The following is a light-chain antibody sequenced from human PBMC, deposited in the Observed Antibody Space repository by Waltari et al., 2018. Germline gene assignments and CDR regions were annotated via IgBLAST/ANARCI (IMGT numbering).Light chain of an antibody. CDR3: QAWDSSTGV. V-gene: IGLV3-1*01. Sequence: SYELTQPPSLSVSPGQTTSITCSGDTLGAQSASWYQQKPGQSPVLVIYQDTYRPSGIPERFSGSNSGNSATLTISVTQPMDEADYYCQAWDSSTGVFGGGTKLTVL. CDR1: TLGAQS. CDR2: QDT. J-gene: IGLJ2*01.